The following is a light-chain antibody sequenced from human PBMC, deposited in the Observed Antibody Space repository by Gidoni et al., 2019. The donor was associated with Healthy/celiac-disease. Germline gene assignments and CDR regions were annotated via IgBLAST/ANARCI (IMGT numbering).Light chain of an antibody. CDR3: QQSYSTPRT. CDR2: AAS. V-gene: IGKV1-39*01. CDR1: QSISSY. Sequence: DIQRTQSPSSLSASVGDRVTITCRASQSISSYLNWYQQKPGKATKLLIYAASSLQSGVPSRFSGSGSGKDFPLTISSLQPEDFATYYCQQSYSTPRTFGQGTKVEIK. J-gene: IGKJ1*01.